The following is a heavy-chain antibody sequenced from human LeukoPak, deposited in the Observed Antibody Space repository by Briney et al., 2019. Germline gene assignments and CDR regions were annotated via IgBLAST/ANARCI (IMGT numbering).Heavy chain of an antibody. Sequence: SETLSLTCAVYGGSFSGYCWSWIRQPPVKGLEWIGEINHSGSTNYNPSLKSRVTISVDTSKNQFSLKLSSVTAADTAVYYCARGVGLYYDYVWGSYRYYDYWGQGTLVTVSS. V-gene: IGHV4-34*01. J-gene: IGHJ4*02. D-gene: IGHD3-16*02. CDR2: INHSGST. CDR3: ARGVGLYYDYVWGSYRYYDY. CDR1: GGSFSGYC.